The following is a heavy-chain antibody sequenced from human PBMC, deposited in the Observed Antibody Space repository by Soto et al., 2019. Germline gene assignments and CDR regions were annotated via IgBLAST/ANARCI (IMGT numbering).Heavy chain of an antibody. D-gene: IGHD2-15*01. CDR2: ILPLFGTT. CDR1: EGTFNSHV. CDR3: ARGGTLCESSQKYYQYGLDV. Sequence: QVQLVQSRSEVKKPGSSVRVSCRASEGTFNSHVVSWVRQAPGQGLQWMGGILPLFGTTNYAHQLEGRVTITADSSTATSFLELSGLTPGDTAVYYCARGGTLCESSQKYYQYGLDVWGQGTTVIVSS. J-gene: IGHJ6*02. V-gene: IGHV1-69*01.